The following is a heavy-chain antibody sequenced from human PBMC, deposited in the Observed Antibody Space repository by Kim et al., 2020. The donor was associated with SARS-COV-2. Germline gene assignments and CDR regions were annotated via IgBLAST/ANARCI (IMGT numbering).Heavy chain of an antibody. D-gene: IGHD3-3*01. CDR2: INPDSGGT. J-gene: IGHJ4*02. CDR3: ARVYSTIENY. V-gene: IGHV1-2*06. Sequence: ASVKVSCKASGYSFTGYYLHWVRQAPGQGLEWMGRINPDSGGTNYAQKFQGRVTMTRDTSISTAFMELTGLRSDDTAAYYCARVYSTIENYWCQGTLVTV. CDR1: GYSFTGYY.